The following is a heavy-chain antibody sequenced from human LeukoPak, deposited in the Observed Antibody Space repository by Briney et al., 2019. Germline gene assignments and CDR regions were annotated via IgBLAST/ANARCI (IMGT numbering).Heavy chain of an antibody. D-gene: IGHD2/OR15-2a*01. J-gene: IGHJ4*02. V-gene: IGHV3-30*18. CDR2: ISYDGSNK. CDR1: GFTFSSSG. CDR3: AKGPLLWD. Sequence: GGSLRLSCAASGFTFSSSGMSWVRQAPGKGLEWVAVISYDGSNKYYADSVKGRFTISRDNSKNTLYLQMNSLRAEDTAVYYCAKGPLLWDWGQGTLVTVSS.